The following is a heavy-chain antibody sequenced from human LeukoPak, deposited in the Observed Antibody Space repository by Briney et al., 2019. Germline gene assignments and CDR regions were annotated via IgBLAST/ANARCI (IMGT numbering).Heavy chain of an antibody. D-gene: IGHD3-16*01. J-gene: IGHJ4*02. CDR1: GFTFSTYS. Sequence: PGGSLRLSCAASGFTFSTYSMNWVRQAPGKGLEWVSYISSSGSTIYYADSVKGRFTISRDNAKNSLYLQMNSLRAEDTAVYYCARVGVSDTFDYWGQGTLVTVSS. CDR3: ARVGVSDTFDY. CDR2: ISSSGSTI. V-gene: IGHV3-48*04.